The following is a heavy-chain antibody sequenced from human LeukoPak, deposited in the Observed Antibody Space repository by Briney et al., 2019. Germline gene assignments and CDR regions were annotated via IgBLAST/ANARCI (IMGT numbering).Heavy chain of an antibody. V-gene: IGHV3-21*01. Sequence: PGGSLRLSCAASGFTFSSYSMNWVRQAPGEGLEWVSSISSSSSYIYYADSVKGRFTISRDNAKNSLYLQMNSLRAEDTAVYYCARDLEAWVFDYWGQGTLVTVSS. D-gene: IGHD2-21*01. CDR1: GFTFSSYS. J-gene: IGHJ4*02. CDR2: ISSSSSYI. CDR3: ARDLEAWVFDY.